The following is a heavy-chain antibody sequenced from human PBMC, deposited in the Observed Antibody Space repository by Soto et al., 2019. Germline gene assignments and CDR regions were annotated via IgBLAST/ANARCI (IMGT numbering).Heavy chain of an antibody. D-gene: IGHD3-10*01. Sequence: RLSCAASGFTFSNYAMHWVRQAPGKGLEWVAVISFNSRDKYYADSVKGRFTISRDNSKSTLYLQVNSLRVEDTGVYYCAKVPSDRGYYYYGMDVWGQGTTVTVSS. J-gene: IGHJ6*02. CDR2: ISFNSRDK. CDR3: AKVPSDRGYYYYGMDV. V-gene: IGHV3-30*18. CDR1: GFTFSNYA.